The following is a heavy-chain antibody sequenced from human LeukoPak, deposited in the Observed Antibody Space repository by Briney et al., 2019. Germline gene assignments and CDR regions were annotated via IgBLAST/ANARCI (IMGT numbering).Heavy chain of an antibody. J-gene: IGHJ4*02. Sequence: ASVEVSCKASGYTFTDYYIHWLRQARGQGLEWMGWIIPNNGGTNYAPKFRGRVTMTRDTSISTAYMELSGLRSDDTAVYYCARGLSIEGYNFNYWGQGTLVTVSS. CDR2: IIPNNGGT. CDR3: ARGLSIEGYNFNY. V-gene: IGHV1-2*02. CDR1: GYTFTDYY. D-gene: IGHD5-24*01.